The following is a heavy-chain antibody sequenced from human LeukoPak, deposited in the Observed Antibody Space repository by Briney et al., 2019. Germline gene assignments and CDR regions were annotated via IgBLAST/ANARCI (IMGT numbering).Heavy chain of an antibody. D-gene: IGHD1-26*01. CDR1: GFNFSTSA. J-gene: IGHJ4*02. CDR3: AKGSF. Sequence: GGSLRLSCVVSGFNFSTSAMSWVRQAPGKGLEWVSGISESGGSTYYADSVKGRFTSSRDNSKNTLYLQMNDLRAEDTAAYYCAKGSFWGQGTLVTVSS. CDR2: ISESGGST. V-gene: IGHV3-23*01.